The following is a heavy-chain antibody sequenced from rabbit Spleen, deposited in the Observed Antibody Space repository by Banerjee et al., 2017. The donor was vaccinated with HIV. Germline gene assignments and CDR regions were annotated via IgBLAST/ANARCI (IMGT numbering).Heavy chain of an antibody. V-gene: IGHV1S45*01. CDR2: IYDGSGVGT. J-gene: IGHJ4*01. Sequence: AHLVESGGGLVHPGGSLKLSFTASGFAFSSYGVRWVRQAPGKGLDWIGYIYDGSGVGTKDASWAKGRFSISKTSSTKGTRQMTSLTDADTATYCCARDLAGVMGWNFNLWGPGSRVNV. CDR1: GFAFSSYG. CDR3: ARDLAGVMGWNFNL. D-gene: IGHD6-1*01.